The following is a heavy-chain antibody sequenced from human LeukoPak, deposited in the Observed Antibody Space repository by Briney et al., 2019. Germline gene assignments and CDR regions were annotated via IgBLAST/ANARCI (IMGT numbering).Heavy chain of an antibody. V-gene: IGHV4-59*01. D-gene: IGHD3-22*01. Sequence: SSETLSLTCTVSGGSISTYYWSWVRQPPGKGLEWIGYINYSGRTNSNPSLKSRVAISVDTSKNQFSLRLSSVTAADTAMYYCARDTYYYDNGDFIDAFDIWGQGAMVTVSS. CDR1: GGSISTYY. J-gene: IGHJ3*02. CDR2: INYSGRT. CDR3: ARDTYYYDNGDFIDAFDI.